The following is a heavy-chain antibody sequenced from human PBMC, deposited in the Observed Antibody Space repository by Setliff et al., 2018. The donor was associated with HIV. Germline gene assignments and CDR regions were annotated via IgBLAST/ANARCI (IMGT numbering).Heavy chain of an antibody. V-gene: IGHV3-48*02. CDR2: ISTSGSTI. CDR3: ARVASGYDYGCLDP. J-gene: IGHJ5*02. Sequence: PGGSLRLSCATSGFTFSNYGMHWVRQGPGKGLEWVSYISTSGSTIYYAHSVKGRFTISRDNGKKSLYLKMDSLRDEDTVVYYCARVASGYDYGCLDPWGQGTLVTVSS. D-gene: IGHD5-12*01. CDR1: GFTFSNYG.